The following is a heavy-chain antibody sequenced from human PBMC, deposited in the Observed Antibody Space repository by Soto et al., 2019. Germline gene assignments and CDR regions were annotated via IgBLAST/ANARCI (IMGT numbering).Heavy chain of an antibody. CDR3: ASTRGY. CDR2: IKDNGSEK. J-gene: IGHJ4*02. CDR1: GFTFSSYA. D-gene: IGHD3-3*01. V-gene: IGHV3-7*05. Sequence: GGSLRLSCAASGFTFSSYALSWVRQAPGKGLEWVSTIKDNGSEKYYVDSVKGRFTISRDSAKNSLHLQMNSLRVEDTAVYYCASTRGYWGQGTLVTVSS.